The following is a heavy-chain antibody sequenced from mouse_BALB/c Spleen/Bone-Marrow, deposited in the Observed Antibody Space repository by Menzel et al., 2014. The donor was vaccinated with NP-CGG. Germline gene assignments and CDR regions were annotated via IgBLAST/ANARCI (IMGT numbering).Heavy chain of an antibody. Sequence: EVKLMESGPELVKPGASVKISCKASGYSFTGYFMNWVKQSHGKSLEWIGRINPYNGDTFYNQRFKGKATLTVDKSSSTAHMDLLSLTSEDSAVYYCGGQDGYYGGFAYWGQGTLVTVSA. V-gene: IGHV1-37*01. J-gene: IGHJ3*01. CDR1: GYSFTGYF. CDR3: GGQDGYYGGFAY. CDR2: INPYNGDT. D-gene: IGHD2-3*01.